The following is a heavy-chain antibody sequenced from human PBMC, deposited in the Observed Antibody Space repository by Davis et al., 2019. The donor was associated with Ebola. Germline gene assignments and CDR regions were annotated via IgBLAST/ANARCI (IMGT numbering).Heavy chain of an antibody. J-gene: IGHJ6*02. CDR2: IWYDGSNK. Sequence: GESLKISCAASGFSLSNYGMHWVRQAPGKGLEWVAVIWYDGSNKYNADSVKGRFTVSRDDSKNTVYLQMNSLRLEDTAVYHCAKDRASNWYGDYGMDVWGQGTTATVSS. CDR1: GFSLSNYG. D-gene: IGHD6-13*01. V-gene: IGHV3-30*02. CDR3: AKDRASNWYGDYGMDV.